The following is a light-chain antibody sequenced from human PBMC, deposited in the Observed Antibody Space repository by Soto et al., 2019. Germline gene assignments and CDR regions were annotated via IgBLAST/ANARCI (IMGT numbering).Light chain of an antibody. CDR3: SSYACSNNFV. CDR1: SSDVGGYTY. CDR2: EVS. Sequence: QSALTQPPSASGSPGQSVTISCTGTSSDVGGYTYVSWYQQHPGKAPKLMISEVSKRPSGVPDRFSGSKSGNTASLTVSVLQAEDEADYYCSSYACSNNFVFGGGTKLTVL. V-gene: IGLV2-8*01. J-gene: IGLJ3*02.